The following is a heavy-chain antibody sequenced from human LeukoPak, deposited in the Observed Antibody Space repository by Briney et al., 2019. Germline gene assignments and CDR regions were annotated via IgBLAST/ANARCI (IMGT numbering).Heavy chain of an antibody. D-gene: IGHD2-15*01. CDR1: GFTFRIFA. V-gene: IGHV3-30*02. CDR2: LRYDGSNK. CDR3: ARDPRYCSGGSCYSFYYYYYMDV. J-gene: IGHJ6*03. Sequence: GGSLRLSCAASGFTFRIFAMRWVRQAPGKGLEWVAFLRYDGSNKYYADSVKGRFTISRDDSKNTLYLQMNSLRAEDTAVYYCARDPRYCSGGSCYSFYYYYYMDVWGKGTTVTVSS.